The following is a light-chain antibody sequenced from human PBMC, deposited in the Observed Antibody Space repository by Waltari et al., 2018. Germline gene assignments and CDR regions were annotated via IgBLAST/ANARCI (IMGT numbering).Light chain of an antibody. CDR1: GSDVGGYDY. V-gene: IGLV2-14*01. J-gene: IGLJ2*01. CDR2: DVY. CDR3: SSYTSSGVV. Sequence: SPLTQPASVSGSPGQAIIISCTGIGSDVGGYDYVSWYQQYPGKAPRLIIYDVYNRPSGVSNRFSGSKSDNTASLTISGRQAEDESVYYCSSYTSSGVVFGGGTKLTVL.